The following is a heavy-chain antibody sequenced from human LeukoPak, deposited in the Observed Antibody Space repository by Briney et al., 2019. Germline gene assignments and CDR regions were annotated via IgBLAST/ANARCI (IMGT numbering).Heavy chain of an antibody. CDR1: GFIVSSNY. J-gene: IGHJ4*02. V-gene: IGHV3-21*01. CDR2: ISSSSSYI. CDR3: ARDVTLGNSDY. Sequence: GGSLRLSCAASGFIVSSNYMSWVRQAPGKGLEWVSSISSSSSYIYYADSVKGRFTISRDNAKNSLYLQMNSLRAEDTAVYYCARDVTLGNSDYWGQGILVIASS. D-gene: IGHD3-16*01.